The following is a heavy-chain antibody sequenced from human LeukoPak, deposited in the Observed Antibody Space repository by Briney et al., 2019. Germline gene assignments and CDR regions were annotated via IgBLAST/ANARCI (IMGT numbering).Heavy chain of an antibody. Sequence: ASVKVSCKVSGYTLTELSMHWVRQAPGKGLEWMGGFDPEDGETIYAQKFQGRVTMTEDTSTDTAYMELRSLRSDDTAVYYCARDSSGWYFRRVGEWEADYWGQGTLVTVSS. V-gene: IGHV1-24*01. CDR2: FDPEDGET. D-gene: IGHD6-19*01. CDR3: ARDSSGWYFRRVGEWEADY. CDR1: GYTLTELS. J-gene: IGHJ4*02.